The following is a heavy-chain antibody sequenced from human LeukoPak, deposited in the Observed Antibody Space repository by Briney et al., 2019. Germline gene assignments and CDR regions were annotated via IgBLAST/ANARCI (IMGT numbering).Heavy chain of an antibody. CDR3: ARTPYGDYVGSWFDP. Sequence: GASVKVSCKASGYTFTGYYMHWVRQAPGQGLEWMGGIIPIFGTANYAQKFQGRVTITADESTSTAYMELSSLRSEDTAVYYCARTPYGDYVGSWFDPWGQGTLVTVSS. V-gene: IGHV1-69*13. J-gene: IGHJ5*02. CDR2: IIPIFGTA. D-gene: IGHD4-17*01. CDR1: GYTFTGYY.